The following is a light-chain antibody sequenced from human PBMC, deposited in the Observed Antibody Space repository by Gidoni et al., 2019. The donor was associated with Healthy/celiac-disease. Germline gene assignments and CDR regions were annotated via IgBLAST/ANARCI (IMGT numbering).Light chain of an antibody. CDR1: QSVSSSY. CDR3: QQYGSSPPYT. V-gene: IGKV3-20*01. Sequence: EIVLTQSPGTLSLSPGERATLSCRASQSVSSSYLAWYQQKPGQAPRLLIYGASSSGSGTDFTLTISILEPEDFAVYYCQQYGSSPPYTFGQGTKLEIK. CDR2: GAS. J-gene: IGKJ2*01.